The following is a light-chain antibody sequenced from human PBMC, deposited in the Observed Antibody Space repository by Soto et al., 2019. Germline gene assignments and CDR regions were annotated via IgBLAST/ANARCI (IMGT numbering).Light chain of an antibody. Sequence: EIVLTQSPATLSLSPGERGTLSCRASQSVSSYLAWYQQKTGQAPRLLIYDASNRATGTPDRFSGSGSGTDFTRTISSLEPEDCAVYYCQQRSNWPWTFRQGTKVEIK. CDR2: DAS. V-gene: IGKV3-11*01. CDR3: QQRSNWPWT. CDR1: QSVSSY. J-gene: IGKJ1*01.